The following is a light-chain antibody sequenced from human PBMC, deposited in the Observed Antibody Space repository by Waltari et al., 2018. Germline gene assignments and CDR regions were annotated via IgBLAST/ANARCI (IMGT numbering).Light chain of an antibody. V-gene: IGKV3-20*01. CDR2: GTF. Sequence: EIVLTQSPGTLSLSPGEGPTLSCRTSQTIRTTYLAWYQQKPGQAPTLLIYGTFSRATGIPDRFTGSGSGTDFSLTISSLEPEDFATYYCQQYDISPLTFGGGTKVEIK. CDR3: QQYDISPLT. J-gene: IGKJ4*01. CDR1: QTIRTTY.